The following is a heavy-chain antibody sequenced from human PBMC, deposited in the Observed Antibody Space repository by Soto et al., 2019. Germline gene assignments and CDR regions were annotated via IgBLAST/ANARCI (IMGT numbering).Heavy chain of an antibody. V-gene: IGHV4-31*03. Sequence: SETLSLTCTVSGGSISSGGYYWSWIRQHPGKGLEWIGYIYYSGSTYYNPSLKSRVTISVDTSKNQFSLKLSSVTAADTAVYYCARERGYSSSSPSDQDYWGQGTLVTVSS. CDR1: GGSISSGGYY. CDR3: ARERGYSSSSPSDQDY. J-gene: IGHJ4*02. D-gene: IGHD6-13*01. CDR2: IYYSGST.